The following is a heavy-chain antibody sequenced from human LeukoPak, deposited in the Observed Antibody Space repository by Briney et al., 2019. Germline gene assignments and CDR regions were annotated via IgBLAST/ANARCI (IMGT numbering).Heavy chain of an antibody. CDR3: ARAFNGGNALLHFDY. V-gene: IGHV3-74*01. J-gene: IGHJ4*02. CDR2: INSDGSST. D-gene: IGHD4-23*01. Sequence: GGSLRLSCAASGFTFSSYWMHWVRQAPGKGLVWVSRINSDGSSTSYADSVKGRFTISRNNAKNTLYLQMNSLRAEDTAVYYCARAFNGGNALLHFDYWGQGTLVTVSS. CDR1: GFTFSSYW.